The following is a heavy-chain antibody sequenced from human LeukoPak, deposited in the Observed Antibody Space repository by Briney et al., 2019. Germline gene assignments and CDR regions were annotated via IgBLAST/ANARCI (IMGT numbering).Heavy chain of an antibody. D-gene: IGHD3-16*02. Sequence: PSETLSLTCTVSGGSISNGDYYWSWIRQPPGKGLEWIGYIFYSGSTYQNPSLKSRVTISVDTSKNQFSLKLSSVTAADTAVYYCARSDIWGSYRFLDYWGQGALVTVSS. V-gene: IGHV4-30-4*01. CDR2: IFYSGST. CDR3: ARSDIWGSYRFLDY. CDR1: GGSISNGDYY. J-gene: IGHJ4*02.